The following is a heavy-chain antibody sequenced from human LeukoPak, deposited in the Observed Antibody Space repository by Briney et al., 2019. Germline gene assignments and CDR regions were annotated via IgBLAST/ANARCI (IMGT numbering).Heavy chain of an antibody. CDR2: IYPGDSDT. CDR1: GYSFTSYW. J-gene: IGHJ4*02. Sequence: GESLKISCKGSGYSFTSYWIGWVRQMPGKGLEWMGIIYPGDSDTRYSPSFRGQVTISADKSISTAYLQWSSLKASDTAMYYCARAGSYYYDSSGHFDYWGQGTLVTVSS. V-gene: IGHV5-51*01. D-gene: IGHD3-22*01. CDR3: ARAGSYYYDSSGHFDY.